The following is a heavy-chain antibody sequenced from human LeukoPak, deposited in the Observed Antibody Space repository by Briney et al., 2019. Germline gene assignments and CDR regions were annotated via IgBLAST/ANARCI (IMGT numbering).Heavy chain of an antibody. Sequence: ASVKVSCKASGGTFSSYAISWVRQAPGQGLEWMGWINPNSGGTIYAQKFQGRVTMTRDTSISTAYMELSRLTSDDTAVYYCAREMGATAWDFDYWGQGTLVTVSS. CDR2: INPNSGGT. J-gene: IGHJ4*02. CDR3: AREMGATAWDFDY. V-gene: IGHV1-2*02. D-gene: IGHD1-26*01. CDR1: GGTFSSYA.